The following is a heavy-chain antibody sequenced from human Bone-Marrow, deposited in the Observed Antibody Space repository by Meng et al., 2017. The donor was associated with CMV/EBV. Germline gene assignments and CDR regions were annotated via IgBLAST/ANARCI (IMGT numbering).Heavy chain of an antibody. Sequence: SCTASGFTFGDYAMSWVRQAPGKGLEWVGFIRSKAYGGTTEYAASVKGRFTISRDDSKSIAYLQMNSLKTEDTAVYYCTSGGEWLVAGDYYYGMDVWGQGTTVTVSS. CDR2: IRSKAYGGTT. D-gene: IGHD6-19*01. CDR3: TSGGEWLVAGDYYYGMDV. CDR1: GFTFGDYA. J-gene: IGHJ6*02. V-gene: IGHV3-49*04.